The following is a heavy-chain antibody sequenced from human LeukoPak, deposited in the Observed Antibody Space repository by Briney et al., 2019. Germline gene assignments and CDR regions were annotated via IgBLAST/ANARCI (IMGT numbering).Heavy chain of an antibody. D-gene: IGHD6-13*01. CDR3: ARESSSSWYSHFDY. V-gene: IGHV1-69*13. CDR2: IIPIFGTA. CDR1: GYTFTSYA. J-gene: IGHJ4*02. Sequence: AASVNVSCKASGYTFTSYAISWVRQAPGQGLEWMGGIIPIFGTANYAQKFQGRVTITADESTSTAYMELSSLRSEDTAVYYCARESSSSWYSHFDYWGQGTLVTVSS.